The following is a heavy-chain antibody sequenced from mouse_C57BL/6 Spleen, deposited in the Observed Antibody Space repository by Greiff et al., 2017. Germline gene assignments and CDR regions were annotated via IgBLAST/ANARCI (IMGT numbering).Heavy chain of an antibody. Sequence: QVQLQQPGAELVKPGASVKLSCKASGYTFTSYWMQWVKQRPGKGLEWIGAIDPSDSYTNYTQKFKGKATLTVDTSSSTAYMQLSSLTSEDSAVYYCAREGILYAIDYWGQGTSGTVSS. CDR2: IDPSDSYT. V-gene: IGHV1-50*01. CDR3: AREGILYAIDY. CDR1: GYTFTSYW. J-gene: IGHJ4*01.